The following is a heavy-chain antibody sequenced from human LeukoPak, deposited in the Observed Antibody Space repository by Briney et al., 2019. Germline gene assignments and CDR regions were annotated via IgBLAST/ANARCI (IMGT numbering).Heavy chain of an antibody. J-gene: IGHJ4*02. V-gene: IGHV3-48*01. CDR3: ARYHTALNY. D-gene: IGHD5-18*01. CDR1: GFTFSSYS. Sequence: GGSLRLSCAASGFTFSSYSMNWVRQAPGKGLEWVSYISSSSSTIYHTDSVKGRFTISRDNSKNTVYLQLNNLRVEDTAVYYCARYHTALNYWGQGTLVTASS. CDR2: ISSSSSTI.